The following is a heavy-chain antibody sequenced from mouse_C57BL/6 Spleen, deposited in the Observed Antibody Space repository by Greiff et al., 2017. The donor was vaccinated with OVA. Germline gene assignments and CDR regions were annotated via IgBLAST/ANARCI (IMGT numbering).Heavy chain of an antibody. V-gene: IGHV14-4*01. D-gene: IGHD4-1*02. Sequence: EVKLVESGAELVRPGASVKLSCTASGFNIKDDYMHWVKQRPEQGLEWIGWIDPENGDTEYASKFQGKATITADTSSNTAYLQLSSLTSEDTAVYYCTQLELAYWGQGTLVTVSA. CDR2: IDPENGDT. CDR3: TQLELAY. J-gene: IGHJ3*01. CDR1: GFNIKDDY.